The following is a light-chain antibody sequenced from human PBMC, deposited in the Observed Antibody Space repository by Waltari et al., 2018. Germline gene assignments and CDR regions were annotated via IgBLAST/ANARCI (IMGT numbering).Light chain of an antibody. Sequence: QRLHDEHGNTYLDCFLQKPGQSPQLLIYLGSNRAAGVPDRFSGSGAGTEFTLKISKVEAEDVGVYYCMQARQMPLTFGGGTKVEMK. V-gene: IGKV2-28*01. CDR1: QRLHDEHGNTY. J-gene: IGKJ4*01. CDR3: MQARQMPLT. CDR2: LGS.